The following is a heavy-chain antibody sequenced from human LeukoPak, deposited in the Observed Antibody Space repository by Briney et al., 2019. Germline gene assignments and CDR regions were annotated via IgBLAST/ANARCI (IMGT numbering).Heavy chain of an antibody. J-gene: IGHJ4*02. CDR1: GYSFTSYW. Sequence: GESLKISCKDSGYSFTSYWIGWVRQMPGKGLEWMGIIYPGDSDTRYSPSFQGQVTISADKSTHTAYLQWSSLKASDTAIYYCARRGEAMDPFDYWGQGTLVTVSS. V-gene: IGHV5-51*01. CDR3: ARRGEAMDPFDY. CDR2: IYPGDSDT. D-gene: IGHD5-18*01.